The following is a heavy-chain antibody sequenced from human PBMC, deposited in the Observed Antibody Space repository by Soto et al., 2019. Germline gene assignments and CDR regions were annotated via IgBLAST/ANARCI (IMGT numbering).Heavy chain of an antibody. J-gene: IGHJ4*02. CDR2: INRDGST. CDR3: AKDGGEWGLLRFRGREFDY. Sequence: QVQLQQWGAGLLKPSETLSLTCGVSGGSLSGDAWSWIRQPPEKGLEWIGEINRDGSTNYNPSLKGRVTISGDTSRNHFSLKLRSVTAADTAVYYCAKDGGEWGLLRFRGREFDYWGQGTLVTVSS. V-gene: IGHV4-34*01. CDR1: GGSLSGDA. D-gene: IGHD3-16*01.